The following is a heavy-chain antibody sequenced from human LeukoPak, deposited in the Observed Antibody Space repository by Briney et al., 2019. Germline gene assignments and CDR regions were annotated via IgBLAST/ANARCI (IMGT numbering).Heavy chain of an antibody. Sequence: PGRSLRLSCAASGFTFSSYGMHWVRQAPGKGLEWGAVISYDGSNKYYADSVKGRFTISRDNSKNTLYLQMNSLRAEDTAVYYCAKGVVPAALMNWFDPWGQGTLVTVSS. CDR1: GFTFSSYG. CDR3: AKGVVPAALMNWFDP. J-gene: IGHJ5*02. D-gene: IGHD2-2*01. CDR2: ISYDGSNK. V-gene: IGHV3-30*18.